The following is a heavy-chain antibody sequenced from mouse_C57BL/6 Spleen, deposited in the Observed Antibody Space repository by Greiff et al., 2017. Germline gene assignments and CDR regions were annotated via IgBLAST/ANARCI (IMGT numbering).Heavy chain of an antibody. CDR2: IDPNSGGT. D-gene: IGHD1-1*01. Sequence: QVQLQQPGAELVKPGASVKLSCKASGYTFTSYWMHWVKQRPGRGLEWIGRIDPNSGGTKYNEQFKSKATLTVDKPSSTAYMQLSSLTSEDSAVYYCARGDYYGSSYPYYFDYWGQGTTLTVSS. V-gene: IGHV1-72*01. J-gene: IGHJ2*01. CDR1: GYTFTSYW. CDR3: ARGDYYGSSYPYYFDY.